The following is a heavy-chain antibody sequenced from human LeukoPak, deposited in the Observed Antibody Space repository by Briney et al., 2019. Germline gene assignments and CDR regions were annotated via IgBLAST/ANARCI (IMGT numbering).Heavy chain of an antibody. CDR2: ITTSSYI. J-gene: IGHJ4*02. D-gene: IGHD3-10*01. CDR3: ARAVIML. Sequence: GGSLRLSCAASGFTFSSYTMNWVRQAPGKGLEWVSSITTSSYIYYADSVKGRFTISRDNAKNSLYLQMNSLRAEDTAVYYCARAVIMLWGQGTLVTVSS. V-gene: IGHV3-21*01. CDR1: GFTFSSYT.